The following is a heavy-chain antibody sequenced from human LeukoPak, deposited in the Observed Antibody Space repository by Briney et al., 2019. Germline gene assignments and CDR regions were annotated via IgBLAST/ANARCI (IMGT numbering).Heavy chain of an antibody. Sequence: SETLSLTCTVSGGSISSSSYYWSWIRQPAGKGLEWIGRIYTSGSTNYNPSLKSRVTMSVDTSKNQFSLKLSSVTAADTAVYYCARERGWRVPYYYYYMDVWGKGTTVTISS. J-gene: IGHJ6*03. CDR2: IYTSGST. V-gene: IGHV4-61*02. CDR3: ARERGWRVPYYYYYMDV. CDR1: GGSISSSSYY. D-gene: IGHD6-19*01.